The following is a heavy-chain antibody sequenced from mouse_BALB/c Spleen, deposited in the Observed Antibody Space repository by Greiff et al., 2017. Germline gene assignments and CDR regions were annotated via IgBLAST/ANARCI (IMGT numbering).Heavy chain of an antibody. J-gene: IGHJ3*01. Sequence: VQLKESGPELVKPGASVKISCKASGYTFTDYNMHWVKQSHGKSLEWIGYIYPYNGGTGYNQKFKSKATLTVDNSSSTAYMELRSLTSEDSAVYYCARSGDYPWFAYWGQGTLVTVSA. CDR2: IYPYNGGT. D-gene: IGHD2-4*01. V-gene: IGHV1S29*02. CDR3: ARSGDYPWFAY. CDR1: GYTFTDYN.